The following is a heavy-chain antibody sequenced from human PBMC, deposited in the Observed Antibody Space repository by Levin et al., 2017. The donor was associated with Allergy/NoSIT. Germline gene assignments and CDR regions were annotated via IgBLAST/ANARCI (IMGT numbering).Heavy chain of an antibody. CDR1: GFTFNTYT. V-gene: IGHV3-21*01. CDR2: ISSSGSHI. CDR3: VRGDDAFDF. Sequence: LSLTCAASGFTFNTYTMNWVRQAPGKGLEWVSSISSSGSHIYFADSMKGRFAISRDNVKNSLFLEMNSLRDEDAAVYYCVRGDDAFDFWGHGTIVTVSS. J-gene: IGHJ3*01.